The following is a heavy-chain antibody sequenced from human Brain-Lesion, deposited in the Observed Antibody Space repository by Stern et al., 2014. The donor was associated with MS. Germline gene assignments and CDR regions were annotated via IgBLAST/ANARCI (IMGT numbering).Heavy chain of an antibody. CDR1: GFTVSSTY. Sequence: EVHLVESGGGLMQPGGSLRLSCVASGFTVSSTYMSWVRQAPGKGLEWVSVLCSGGDTRYGDSVKGRFTISRDTSKNTLYLQMDSLRADDTAVYYCARYCSGGSCYFHGLDVWGQGTTVTVSS. CDR3: ARYCSGGSCYFHGLDV. CDR2: LCSGGDT. D-gene: IGHD2-15*01. V-gene: IGHV3-53*01. J-gene: IGHJ6*02.